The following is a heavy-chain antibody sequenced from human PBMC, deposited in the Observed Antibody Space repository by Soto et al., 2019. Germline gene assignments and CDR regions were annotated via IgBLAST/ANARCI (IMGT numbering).Heavy chain of an antibody. D-gene: IGHD5-18*01. CDR3: AGMGGYSYGYFDY. V-gene: IGHV4-59*01. Sequence: QVQLQESGPGLVKPSETLSLTCTVSGGSISSYYWSWIRQPPGKGLEWIGYIYYSGSTNYNPSLKNRVTISVDTSKNQFSLKLSSVTAADTAVYYCAGMGGYSYGYFDYWGQGTLVTVSS. CDR1: GGSISSYY. CDR2: IYYSGST. J-gene: IGHJ4*02.